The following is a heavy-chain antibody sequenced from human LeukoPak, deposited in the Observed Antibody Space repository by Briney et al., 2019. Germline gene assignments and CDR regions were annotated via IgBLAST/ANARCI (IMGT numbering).Heavy chain of an antibody. V-gene: IGHV4-39*01. Sequence: PSETLSLTCTVSGGSISSSSYYWGWIRQPPGKGLEWIGTTYYSGSTYYNPSLKRRVTISEDTSKKQFSLKLSSVTAADTAVYYCARPAYGSGSYSGFDYWGQGTLVTVSS. D-gene: IGHD3-10*01. CDR3: ARPAYGSGSYSGFDY. J-gene: IGHJ4*02. CDR1: GGSISSSSYY. CDR2: TYYSGST.